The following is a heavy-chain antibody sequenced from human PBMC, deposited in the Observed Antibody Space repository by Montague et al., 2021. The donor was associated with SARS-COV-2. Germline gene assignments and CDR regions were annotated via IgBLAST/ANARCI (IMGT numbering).Heavy chain of an antibody. CDR2: IYYSGST. CDR3: ARHDDILTTYYYYYGMDV. V-gene: IGHV4-39*01. D-gene: IGHD3-9*01. J-gene: IGHJ6*02. CDR1: GGSISSSSYY. Sequence: SETLSLTCTVSGGSISSSSYYWGWIRQPPGKGLEWIGSIYYSGSTYYNPSLESRVTISVDTSKNQFSLKLSSVTAADTAVYYCARHDDILTTYYYYYGMDVWGQGTTVTVSS.